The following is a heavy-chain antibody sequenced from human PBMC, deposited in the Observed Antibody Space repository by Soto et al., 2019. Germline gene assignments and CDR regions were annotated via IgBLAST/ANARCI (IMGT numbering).Heavy chain of an antibody. CDR1: GGSFSGYY. Sequence: SETLSLTCAVYGGSFSGYYWSWIRQPPGKGLEWIGEINHSGSTNYNPSLKSRVTISVDTSKNQFSLKLSSVTAADTAVYYCARIKLVRGVIRPSPSGYFDYWGQGTLVTVSS. CDR3: ARIKLVRGVIRPSPSGYFDY. J-gene: IGHJ4*02. CDR2: INHSGST. V-gene: IGHV4-34*01. D-gene: IGHD3-10*01.